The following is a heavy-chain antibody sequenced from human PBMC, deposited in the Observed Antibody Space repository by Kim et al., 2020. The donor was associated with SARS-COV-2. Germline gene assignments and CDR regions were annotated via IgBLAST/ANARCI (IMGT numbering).Heavy chain of an antibody. V-gene: IGHV4-61*01. CDR3: ARGGGDIVVVPAAPVEDAFDI. J-gene: IGHJ3*02. CDR2: IYYSGST. Sequence: SETLSLTCTVSGGSVSSGSYYWSWIRQPPGKGLEWIGYIYYSGSTNYNPSLKSRVTISVDTSKNQFSLKLSSVTAADTAVYYCARGGGDIVVVPAAPVEDAFDIWGQGTMVTVSS. CDR1: GGSVSSGSYY. D-gene: IGHD2-2*01.